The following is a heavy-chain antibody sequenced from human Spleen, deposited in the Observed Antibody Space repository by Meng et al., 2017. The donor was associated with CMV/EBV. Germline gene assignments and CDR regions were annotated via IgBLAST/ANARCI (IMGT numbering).Heavy chain of an antibody. Sequence: QLQLQESGPGLVKPSETLSLTCTVSGGSISSSSYYWGWIRQPPGKGLEWIGSIYYSGSTYYNPSLKSRVTISVDTSKNQFSLRLSSVTAADTAVYYCASNIVVVPAAILSEYNWFDPWGQGTLVTVSS. J-gene: IGHJ5*02. CDR2: IYYSGST. CDR3: ASNIVVVPAAILSEYNWFDP. D-gene: IGHD2-2*01. CDR1: GGSISSSSYY. V-gene: IGHV4-39*07.